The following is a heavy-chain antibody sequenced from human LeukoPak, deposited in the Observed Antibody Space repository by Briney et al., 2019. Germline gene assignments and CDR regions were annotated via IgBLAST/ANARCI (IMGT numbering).Heavy chain of an antibody. V-gene: IGHV4-61*02. CDR3: ARINGLGGWAPFGY. CDR2: IYTSEST. Sequence: PSETLSLTCTVSGASIRSGTYYWSWIRQTAERGLEWIGRIYTSESTNYNPSLRSRVTISVDTSNNQFSLKLSSVTVADTAVYYCARINGLGGWAPFGYWGQGILVTVSS. D-gene: IGHD6-19*01. CDR1: GASIRSGTYY. J-gene: IGHJ4*02.